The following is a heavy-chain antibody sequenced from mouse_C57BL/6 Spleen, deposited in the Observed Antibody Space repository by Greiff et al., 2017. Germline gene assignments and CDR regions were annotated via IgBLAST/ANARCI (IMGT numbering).Heavy chain of an antibody. J-gene: IGHJ4*01. CDR1: GYTFTSYG. CDR2: IYPRSGNT. D-gene: IGHD2-2*01. V-gene: IGHV1-81*01. CDR3: ARSGGYDQYYYAMDY. Sequence: QVQLQQSGAELARPGASVKLSCKASGYTFTSYGISWVKQRTGQGLEWIGEIYPRSGNTYYNEKFKGKATLTADKSSSTAYMELRSLTSEDSAVYFCARSGGYDQYYYAMDYWGQGPSVTFSS.